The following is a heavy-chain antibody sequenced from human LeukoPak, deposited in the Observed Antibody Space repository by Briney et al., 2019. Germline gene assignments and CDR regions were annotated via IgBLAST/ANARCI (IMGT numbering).Heavy chain of an antibody. V-gene: IGHV1-2*02. CDR2: INPNSGGT. CDR1: GYTFTSYD. D-gene: IGHD3-10*01. CDR3: ARETVRITMVRGPFNY. J-gene: IGHJ4*02. Sequence: ASVKVSCKASGYTFTSYDINWVRQATGQGLEWMGWINPNSGGTNYAQKFQGRVTMTRDTSISTAYMELSRLRSDDTAVYYCARETVRITMVRGPFNYWGQGTLVTASS.